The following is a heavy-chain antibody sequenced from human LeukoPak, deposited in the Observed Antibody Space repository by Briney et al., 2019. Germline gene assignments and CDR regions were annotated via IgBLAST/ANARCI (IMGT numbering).Heavy chain of an antibody. Sequence: GGSLRLSCAASGFTFSSYEMNWVRQAPGKGLEWVSYISSSGSTIYYADSVKGRFTTSRDNAKNSLYLQMNSLRAEDTAVYYCARSREALDYWGQGTLVTVSS. CDR2: ISSSGSTI. D-gene: IGHD6-6*01. CDR3: ARSREALDY. J-gene: IGHJ4*02. CDR1: GFTFSSYE. V-gene: IGHV3-48*03.